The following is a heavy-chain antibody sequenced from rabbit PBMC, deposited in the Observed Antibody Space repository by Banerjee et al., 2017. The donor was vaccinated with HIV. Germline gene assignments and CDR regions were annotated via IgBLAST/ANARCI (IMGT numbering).Heavy chain of an antibody. Sequence: QEQLEESGGGLVKPEGSLTLTCTASGFDLSNYYCICWVRQAPGKGLEWIACIYTGDGATYYASWAKGRFTISKTSSTTVTLQMTSLTAADTATYFCARGAYGGFDLWGPGTLVTV. CDR2: IYTGDGAT. V-gene: IGHV1S45*01. D-gene: IGHD4-2*01. CDR1: GFDLSNYYC. CDR3: ARGAYGGFDL. J-gene: IGHJ4*01.